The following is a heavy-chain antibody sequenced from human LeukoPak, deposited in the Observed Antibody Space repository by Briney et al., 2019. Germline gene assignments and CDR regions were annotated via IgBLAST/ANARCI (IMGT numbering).Heavy chain of an antibody. J-gene: IGHJ4*02. D-gene: IGHD1-26*01. CDR2: IYYSGST. CDR3: TRGRGERGFFDY. V-gene: IGHV4-59*12. CDR1: GGSISSYY. Sequence: SETLSLTCSVSGGSISSYYWSWIRQPPGKGLEWIGYIYYSGSTNYNPSLKSRVTISVDTSKNQFSLKLSSVTAADTAVYYRTRGRGERGFFDYWGQGTLVTVSS.